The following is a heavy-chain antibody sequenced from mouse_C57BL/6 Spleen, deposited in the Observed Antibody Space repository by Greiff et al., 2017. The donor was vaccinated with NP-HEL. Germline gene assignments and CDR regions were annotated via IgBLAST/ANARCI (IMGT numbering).Heavy chain of an antibody. D-gene: IGHD4-1*01. CDR3: ARRGLGHYFDY. V-gene: IGHV1-50*01. CDR1: GYTFTSYW. CDR2: IDPSDSYT. J-gene: IGHJ2*01. Sequence: QVQLQQPGAELVKPGASVKLSCKASGYTFTSYWMQWVKQRPGQGLEWIGEIDPSDSYTNYNQKFKGKATLTVDTSSSTAYMQLSSLTSEDSAVYYCARRGLGHYFDYWGQGTTLTVSS.